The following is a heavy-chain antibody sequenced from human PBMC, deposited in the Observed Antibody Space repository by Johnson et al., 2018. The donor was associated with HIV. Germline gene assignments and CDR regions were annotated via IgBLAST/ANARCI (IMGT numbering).Heavy chain of an antibody. CDR3: ARDRIVGWEPYDAFDI. D-gene: IGHD1-26*01. J-gene: IGHJ3*02. Sequence: VQLVESGGGVVRPGGSLRLSCAASGFTFDYYGMSWVRQAPGKGLEWVSGINWNGGSTGYAYSVKGRFTISRDKANNFLYLQMNSLRAEDTALYYCARDRIVGWEPYDAFDIWGQGTMVTVSS. CDR2: INWNGGST. CDR1: GFTFDYYG. V-gene: IGHV3-20*04.